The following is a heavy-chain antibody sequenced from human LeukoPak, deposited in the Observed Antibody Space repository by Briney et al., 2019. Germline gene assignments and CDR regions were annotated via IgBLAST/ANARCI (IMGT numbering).Heavy chain of an antibody. CDR2: IYYSGST. D-gene: IGHD4-23*01. CDR1: GGSISSSSYY. J-gene: IGHJ4*02. Sequence: SETLSLTCTVSGGSISSSSYYWGWIRQPPGKGLEWIGSIYYSGSTYYNPSLKSRVTISVDTSKNQFSLKLSSVTAADTAVYYCARADGGLHFDDWGQGTLVTVSS. V-gene: IGHV4-39*01. CDR3: ARADGGLHFDD.